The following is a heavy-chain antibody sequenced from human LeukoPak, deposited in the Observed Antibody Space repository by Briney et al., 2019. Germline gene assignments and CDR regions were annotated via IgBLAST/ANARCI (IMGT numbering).Heavy chain of an antibody. CDR3: AKLTRTDGVNN. CDR1: RFTFITYA. V-gene: IGHV3-23*01. Sequence: QALGSLRLSCAASRFTFITYATSWVCQAPRKRLGGVSTVTDNGGSTSYAVSVKGRFTISRDNSKKTLYLQMNSPTAEDTALYYCAKLTRTDGVNNWGQGTLVTVSS. J-gene: IGHJ4*02. D-gene: IGHD4-23*01. CDR2: VTDNGGST.